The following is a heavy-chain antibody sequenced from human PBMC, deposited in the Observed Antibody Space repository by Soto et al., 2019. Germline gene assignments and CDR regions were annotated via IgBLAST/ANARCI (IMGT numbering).Heavy chain of an antibody. CDR3: ASVTFGGIVLAH. CDR2: IYFDGNT. V-gene: IGHV4-59*01. Sequence: SETLSLTCTVSAASFSKYYWTWIRQPPGKGLEWIGYIYFDGNTKYNPSLEGRLTISIDTSKKEFSLKLTSVTAADAAVYYCASVTFGGIVLAHWGQGTLVTVSS. J-gene: IGHJ4*02. D-gene: IGHD3-16*01. CDR1: AASFSKYY.